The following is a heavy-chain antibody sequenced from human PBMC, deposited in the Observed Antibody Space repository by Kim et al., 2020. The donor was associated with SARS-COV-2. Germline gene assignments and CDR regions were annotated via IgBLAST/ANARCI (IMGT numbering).Heavy chain of an antibody. V-gene: IGHV3-48*03. J-gene: IGHJ4*02. CDR2: INSGSSTI. D-gene: IGHD3-10*01. CDR3: ARETGSGRTFDY. CDR1: GFTFSSSE. Sequence: GGSLRLSCAASGFTFSSSEMNWVRQAPGKGLEWVSYINSGSSTIYYADSVKGRFTISRDNAKNSLYMQMNSLRAEDTAVYYCARETGSGRTFDYWGQGTLVTVSS.